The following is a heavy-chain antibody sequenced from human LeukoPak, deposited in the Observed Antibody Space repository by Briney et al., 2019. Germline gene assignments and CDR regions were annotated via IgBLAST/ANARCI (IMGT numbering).Heavy chain of an antibody. CDR2: IRSKAYGGTT. J-gene: IGHJ4*02. V-gene: IGHV3-49*03. Sequence: PGGSLRLPCTASGLTFGDYVMTWSRQAPGKGLEWVGFIRSKAYGGTTEYAASVKGRFTISRDDSKSIAYVQMNSLRAEDTAVYYCAKALRFLEWLLLDYWGQGTLVTVSS. CDR3: AKALRFLEWLLLDY. CDR1: GLTFGDYV. D-gene: IGHD3-3*01.